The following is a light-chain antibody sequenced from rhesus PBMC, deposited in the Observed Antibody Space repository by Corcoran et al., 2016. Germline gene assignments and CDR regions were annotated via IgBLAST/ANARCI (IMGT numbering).Light chain of an antibody. CDR3: QQGYSYPLT. V-gene: IGKV1S9*01. J-gene: IGKJ4*01. CDR1: QSLSNY. CDR2: RAS. Sequence: DIQMTQSPSSLSASVGDRVTITCQASQSLSNYLNWYQQKPGKIPKLLIYRASSLQSGIPYRFSGSGSGTDFTLTISSLQPEYFATYYCQQGYSYPLTFGGGTKVELK.